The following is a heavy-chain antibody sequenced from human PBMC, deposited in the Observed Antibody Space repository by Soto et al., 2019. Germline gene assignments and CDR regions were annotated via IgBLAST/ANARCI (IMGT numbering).Heavy chain of an antibody. CDR3: ARMSYFYDKWYFDL. V-gene: IGHV4-30-4*01. Sequence: SETLSLTCTVSGASINNNDYYWSWLRQTPGKGLEWIGYVYYSGTTDYIPSLKSRLSMSIDKSQNQFTLKLNSVTAADTATYYCARMSYFYDKWYFDLWGRGTLVTVSS. J-gene: IGHJ2*01. CDR1: GASINNNDYY. D-gene: IGHD3-22*01. CDR2: VYYSGTT.